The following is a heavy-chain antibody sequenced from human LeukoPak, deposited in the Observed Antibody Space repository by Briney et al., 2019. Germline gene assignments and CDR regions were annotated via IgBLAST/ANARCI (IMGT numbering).Heavy chain of an antibody. J-gene: IGHJ4*02. D-gene: IGHD3-22*01. CDR2: ISNIVGT. V-gene: IGHV4-59*08. CDR3: ARHWRSFDSSGSYSFDY. Sequence: PSETLSLTCTVSGVSISNYYWSWIRQPPGKGLEWIGYISNIVGTTDNTSLKRRVTISVDTSKNQFSLKLSSVTAADTAVYYCARHWRSFDSSGSYSFDYWGQGTLVTVSS. CDR1: GVSISNYY.